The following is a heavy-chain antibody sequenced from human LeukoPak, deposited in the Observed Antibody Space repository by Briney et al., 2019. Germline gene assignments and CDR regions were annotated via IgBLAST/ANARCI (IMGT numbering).Heavy chain of an antibody. V-gene: IGHV3-23*01. J-gene: IGHJ4*02. CDR1: GFTFSSYA. D-gene: IGHD3-16*01. CDR2: ISGSGGST. CDR3: AKDGVAWGNYYDY. Sequence: PGGSLRLSCAASGFTFSSYAMNWVRQAPGKGLEWVSVISGSGGSTHYADSAKGRFAISRDNSKNTLYLQMSSLRAEDTAVYYCAKDGVAWGNYYDYWGQGTLVTVSS.